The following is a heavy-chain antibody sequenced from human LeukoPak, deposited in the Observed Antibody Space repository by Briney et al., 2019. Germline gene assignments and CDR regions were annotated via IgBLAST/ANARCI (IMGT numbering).Heavy chain of an antibody. CDR2: IFPSGGEI. V-gene: IGHV3-23*01. CDR1: GYSISSGYY. J-gene: IGHJ4*02. D-gene: IGHD2-8*02. Sequence: HPSQTLSLTCYVSGYSISSGYYWGWIRPPPGKGLEWVSSIFPSGGEIHYADSVRGRFTISRDNSKSTLSLQMNSLRAEDTAVYYCATYRQVLLPFESWGQGTLVTVSS. CDR3: ATYRQVLLPFES.